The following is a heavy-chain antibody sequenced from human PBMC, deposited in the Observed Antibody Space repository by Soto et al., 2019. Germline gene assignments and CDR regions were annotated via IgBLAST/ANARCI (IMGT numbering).Heavy chain of an antibody. CDR3: ARGEQYSGRIFAS. Sequence: SRTLSLTCAITGDSVSSNSAGWSWVRQSPSRGLEWLGRTYYRSKWYYEYAVSVRGRITMNPDTSKNQYSLQLNSVTPEDTAVYFCARGEQYSGRIFASWGQGTLVTVSS. CDR1: GDSVSSNSAG. D-gene: IGHD1-26*01. CDR2: TYYRSKWYY. V-gene: IGHV6-1*01. J-gene: IGHJ5*01.